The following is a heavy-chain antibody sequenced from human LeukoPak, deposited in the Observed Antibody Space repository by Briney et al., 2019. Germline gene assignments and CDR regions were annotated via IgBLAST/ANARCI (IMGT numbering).Heavy chain of an antibody. V-gene: IGHV4-38-2*02. CDR2: IYHSGST. Sequence: SETLSLTCTVSGYSISSGYYWGWIRQPPGKGLEWIGSIYHSGSTYYNPSLKSRVTISVDTSKNQFSLKLSSVTAADTAVYYCARAKAGLLWFGELLYPEGYYMDVWGKGTTVTISS. CDR3: ARAKAGLLWFGELLYPEGYYMDV. CDR1: GYSISSGYY. J-gene: IGHJ6*03. D-gene: IGHD3-10*01.